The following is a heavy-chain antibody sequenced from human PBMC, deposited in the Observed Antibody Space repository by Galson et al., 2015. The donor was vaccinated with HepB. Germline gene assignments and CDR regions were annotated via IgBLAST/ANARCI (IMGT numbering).Heavy chain of an antibody. CDR3: TRDERDEGAPSPDNHDAFDI. V-gene: IGHV3-49*03. D-gene: IGHD1-26*01. CDR1: GFTFGDYA. Sequence: SLRLSCAASGFTFGDYAMSWFRQAPGKGLEWLSFIRSKAYGGTTEYAASVKGRFTISRDDSRSITYLQLNSLRTEDTAVYYCTRDERDEGAPSPDNHDAFDIWGQGTMVTVSS. J-gene: IGHJ3*02. CDR2: IRSKAYGGTT.